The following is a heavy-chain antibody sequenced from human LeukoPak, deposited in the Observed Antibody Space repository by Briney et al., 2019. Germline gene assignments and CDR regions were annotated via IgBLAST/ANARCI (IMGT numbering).Heavy chain of an antibody. J-gene: IGHJ6*02. V-gene: IGHV6-1*01. CDR1: GDRVSSISVA. CDR3: SLARSEYHYGMDV. Sequence: SQILSLTCAISGDRVSSISVAWNWIRQSPSRGLEWLGRTYYRSKWYYEYAVSVKSRINISPDTFKNQFSLQLTSVTPEDTAVYYCSLARSEYHYGMDVWGQGTTVTVSS. CDR2: TYYRSKWYY.